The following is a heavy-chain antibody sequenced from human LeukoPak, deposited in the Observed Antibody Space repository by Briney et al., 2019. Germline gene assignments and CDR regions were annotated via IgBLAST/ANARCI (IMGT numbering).Heavy chain of an antibody. J-gene: IGHJ3*02. V-gene: IGHV4-61*02. CDR1: GGSISSGSYY. CDR2: IYTSGST. CDR3: AREKENYYYGSGSQVAFDI. D-gene: IGHD3-10*01. Sequence: SQTLSLTCTVSGGSISSGSYYWSWIRQPAGKGLEWIGRIYTSGSTNYNPSLKSRVTISVDTSKNQFSLKLSSVTAADTAVYYCAREKENYYYGSGSQVAFDIWGQGTMVTVSS.